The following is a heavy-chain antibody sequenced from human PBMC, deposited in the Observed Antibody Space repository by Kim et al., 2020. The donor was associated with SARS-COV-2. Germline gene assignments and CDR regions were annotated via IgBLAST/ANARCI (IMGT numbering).Heavy chain of an antibody. CDR3: AKVRLASLYSNFDY. CDR2: ITGSGNTT. J-gene: IGHJ4*02. CDR1: GFTFSSYG. V-gene: IGHV3-23*01. D-gene: IGHD2-21*01. Sequence: GGSLRLSCAASGFTFSSYGMTWIRQAPGKGLQWVSAITGSGNTTCFAASVRGRFTISRDNSRNMLYLQMNSLRAEDTALYYCAKVRLASLYSNFDYWGQGTLVTVSS.